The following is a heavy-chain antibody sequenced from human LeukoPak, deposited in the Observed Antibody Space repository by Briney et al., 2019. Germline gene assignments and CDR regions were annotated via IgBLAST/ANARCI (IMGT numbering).Heavy chain of an antibody. J-gene: IGHJ3*02. CDR3: ARPSVGSGWTGEGAFDI. D-gene: IGHD6-19*01. V-gene: IGHV4-4*02. CDR2: IYHSGST. CDR1: GGSISSSNW. Sequence: PSGTLSLTCAVSGGSISSSNWWSWVRQPPGKGLELIGEIYHSGSTNYNPSLKSRVTISVDNSKNQLSLKLSSVTAADTAVYYCARPSVGSGWTGEGAFDIWGQGTMVTVSS.